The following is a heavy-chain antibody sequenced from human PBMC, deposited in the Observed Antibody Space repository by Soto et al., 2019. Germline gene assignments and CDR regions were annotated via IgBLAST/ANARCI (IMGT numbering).Heavy chain of an antibody. J-gene: IGHJ3*02. Sequence: ASVKVSCKASGYTFTSYGINWARQAPGQGLEWMGWISAYNGNTNYAQKLQGRVTMTTDTSTSTAYMELRSLRSDDTAVYYCARDQDGITMVRGGVDIWGQGTMVTVSS. V-gene: IGHV1-18*01. CDR2: ISAYNGNT. D-gene: IGHD3-10*01. CDR1: GYTFTSYG. CDR3: ARDQDGITMVRGGVDI.